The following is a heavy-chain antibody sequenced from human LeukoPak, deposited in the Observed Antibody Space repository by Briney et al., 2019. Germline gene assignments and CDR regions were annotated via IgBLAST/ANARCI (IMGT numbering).Heavy chain of an antibody. CDR3: AVGIVPAAIGYYYYYMDV. V-gene: IGHV1-69*05. J-gene: IGHJ6*03. CDR1: GGTFSSYA. D-gene: IGHD2-2*02. CDR2: IIPIFGTA. Sequence: GVSVKVSCKASGGTFSSYAISWVRQAPGQGLEWMGGIIPIFGTANYAQKFQGRVTITTDESTSTAYMELSSLRSEDTAVYYCAVGIVPAAIGYYYYYMDVWGKGTTVTVSS.